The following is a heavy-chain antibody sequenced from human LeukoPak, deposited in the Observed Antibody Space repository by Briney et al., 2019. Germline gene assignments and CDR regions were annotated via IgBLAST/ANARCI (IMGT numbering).Heavy chain of an antibody. Sequence: SQTLSLTCTVSGASTSSGGYYWNWIRQPPGQGLEWIGYIYYSRSTSYSPSLKSRLTISVDTSKNQFSLKLSSVTAADTAVYYCARDGYNSGYFDYWGQGALVTVSS. D-gene: IGHD5-24*01. V-gene: IGHV4-30-4*01. CDR2: IYYSRST. CDR1: GASTSSGGYY. J-gene: IGHJ4*02. CDR3: ARDGYNSGYFDY.